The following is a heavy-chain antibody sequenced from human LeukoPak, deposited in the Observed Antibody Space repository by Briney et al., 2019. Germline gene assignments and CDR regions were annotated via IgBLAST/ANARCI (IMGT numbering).Heavy chain of an antibody. V-gene: IGHV3-48*03. D-gene: IGHD1-1*01. J-gene: IGHJ6*02. CDR3: ADAAEQTCVGTRYYFDIDD. Sequence: PGGSLRLSCAASGFSFSSDTSNWVRQAPGKGLGWVSYISSSGSTIYYADSVKGRFTISRDNAKNSLYLQMNSLRAEDLTFVSGADAAEQTCVGTRYYFDIDDWGQGTTVTVSS. CDR2: ISSSGSTI. CDR1: GFSFSSDT.